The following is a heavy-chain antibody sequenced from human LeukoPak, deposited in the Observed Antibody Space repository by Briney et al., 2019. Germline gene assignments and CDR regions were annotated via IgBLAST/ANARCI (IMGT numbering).Heavy chain of an antibody. J-gene: IGHJ4*02. V-gene: IGHV3-48*01. CDR1: GFTFSNYN. CDR3: ARLLSGWYLADY. D-gene: IGHD6-19*01. CDR2: ITSSSNTV. Sequence: GGSLRLSCAASGFTFSNYNMFWARQAPGKGLEWVSYITSSSNTVHYADSVKGRFTLSRDNAKSSLYLQMNSLRTEDTAIYYCARLLSGWYLADYWGQGTLVTVSS.